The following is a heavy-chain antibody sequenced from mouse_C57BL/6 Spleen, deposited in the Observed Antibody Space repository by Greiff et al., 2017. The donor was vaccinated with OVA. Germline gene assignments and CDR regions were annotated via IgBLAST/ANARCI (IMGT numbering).Heavy chain of an antibody. Sequence: VKLQQSGPELVKPGASVKISCKASGYAFSSSWMNWVKQRPGKGLEWIGRIYPGDGDTNYNGKFKGKATLTADKSSSTAYMQLSSLTSEDSAVYFCAREEGYAYFDYWGQGTTLTVSS. CDR1: GYAFSSSW. J-gene: IGHJ2*01. V-gene: IGHV1-82*01. CDR2: IYPGDGDT. CDR3: AREEGYAYFDY. D-gene: IGHD2-2*01.